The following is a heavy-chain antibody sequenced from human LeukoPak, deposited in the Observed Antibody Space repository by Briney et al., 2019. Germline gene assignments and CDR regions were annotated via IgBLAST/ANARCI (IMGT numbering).Heavy chain of an antibody. CDR1: GFTFSNSA. CDR2: IDYDSSHI. D-gene: IGHD3-9*01. Sequence: PGGSLRLSCAASGFTFSNSAMNWIRQPPGKGLEWVSSIDYDSSHIYYAASVRGRFTISRDNARNSVYLQMNSLRVEDTAVYYCARDPLRYLRVGHYDYWGQGTLVAVSS. V-gene: IGHV3-21*01. J-gene: IGHJ4*02. CDR3: ARDPLRYLRVGHYDY.